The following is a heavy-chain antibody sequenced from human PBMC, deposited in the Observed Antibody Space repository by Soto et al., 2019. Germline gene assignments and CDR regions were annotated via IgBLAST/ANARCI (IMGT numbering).Heavy chain of an antibody. J-gene: IGHJ6*02. Sequence: SQTLSLTCAISGDSVSSNSAAWNWIRQSPSRGLEWLGRTYYRSKWYNDYAVSVKSRITINPDTSKNQFSLQLNSVTPEDTAVYYCFGSYAPKSYYYYGMYVWGQRTTVTVSS. V-gene: IGHV6-1*01. D-gene: IGHD2-2*01. CDR3: FGSYAPKSYYYYGMYV. CDR1: GDSVSSNSAA. CDR2: TYYRSKWYN.